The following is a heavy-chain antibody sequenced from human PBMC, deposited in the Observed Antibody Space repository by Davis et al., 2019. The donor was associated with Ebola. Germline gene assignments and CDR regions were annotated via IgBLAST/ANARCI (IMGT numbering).Heavy chain of an antibody. J-gene: IGHJ4*01. CDR2: IYYSGST. D-gene: IGHD3-16*01. CDR3: AERGGSV. CDR1: GGSISSHY. Sequence: PSETLSLTCTVSGGSISSHYWSWIRQPPGKGLEWIGYIYYSGSTDYNPSLKSRVTISLDTSKNQFSLKLSSVTTVDTAMYFCAERGGSVWGRGTLVTVSS. V-gene: IGHV4-59*11.